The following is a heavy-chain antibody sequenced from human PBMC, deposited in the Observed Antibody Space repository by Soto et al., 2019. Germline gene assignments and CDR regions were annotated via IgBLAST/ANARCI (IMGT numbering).Heavy chain of an antibody. V-gene: IGHV4-34*01. J-gene: IGHJ6*02. D-gene: IGHD3-10*01. CDR2: INHSGST. CDR3: ARRKFYYGSGSYYFRVDYYYGMDV. Sequence: SEALSLTCAVYGGSFSGYYWSWIRQPPGKGLEWIGEINHSGSTNYNPSLKSRVTISVDTSKNQFSLKLSSVTAADTAVYYYARRKFYYGSGSYYFRVDYYYGMDVWGQGTTVTVSS. CDR1: GGSFSGYY.